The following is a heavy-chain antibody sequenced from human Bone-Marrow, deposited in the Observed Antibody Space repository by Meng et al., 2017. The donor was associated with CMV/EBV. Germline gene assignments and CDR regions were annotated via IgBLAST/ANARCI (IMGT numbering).Heavy chain of an antibody. J-gene: IGHJ6*02. CDR3: VRDGGLRFLPLRGYGMDV. CDR2: IYYSGST. CDR1: GGSISSSSYY. D-gene: IGHD3-3*01. V-gene: IGHV4-39*07. Sequence: SETLSLTCTVSGGSISSSSYYWGWIRQPPGKGLEWIGSIYYSGSTYYNPSLKSRFTISVETSKNQFSLKLSSVTAADTAVYYCVRDGGLRFLPLRGYGMDVWGQETTVTVSS.